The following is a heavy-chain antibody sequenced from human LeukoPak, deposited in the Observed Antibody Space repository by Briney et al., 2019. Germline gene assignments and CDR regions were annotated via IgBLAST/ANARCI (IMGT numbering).Heavy chain of an antibody. V-gene: IGHV4-38-2*01. D-gene: IGHD6-6*01. Sequence: PSETLSLTCAVSGYSISSGYYWGWTRQPPGKGLEWIGSIYHSGSTYYNPSLKSRVTISVDTSKNQFSLKLSSVTAADTAVYYCARDLEYSSSSSSAAFDYWGQGTLVTVSS. CDR2: IYHSGST. J-gene: IGHJ4*02. CDR1: GYSISSGYY. CDR3: ARDLEYSSSSSSAAFDY.